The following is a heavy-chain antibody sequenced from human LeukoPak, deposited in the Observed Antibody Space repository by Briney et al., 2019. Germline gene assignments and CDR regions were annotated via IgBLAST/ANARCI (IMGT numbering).Heavy chain of an antibody. J-gene: IGHJ4*02. V-gene: IGHV3-23*01. CDR3: AKDQGYSYGRVTDY. CDR1: GFTFSSSA. Sequence: PGGSLRLSCAASGFTFSSSAMSWVRQVPGKGLEWVSGISASGGSTYYADSVRGRFTISRDNSKNTLYVQMNSLRDEDTAVYYCAKDQGYSYGRVTDYWGQGTLVTVSS. D-gene: IGHD5-18*01. CDR2: ISASGGST.